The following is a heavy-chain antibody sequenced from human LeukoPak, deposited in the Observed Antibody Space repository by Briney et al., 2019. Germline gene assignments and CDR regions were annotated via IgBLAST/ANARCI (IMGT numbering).Heavy chain of an antibody. D-gene: IGHD2-15*01. J-gene: IGHJ6*03. CDR3: ARKSVAATPRDIVYQYSYMDV. CDR2: ISTNTGNP. CDR1: GYTFTSYA. Sequence: ASVKVSCKPSGYTFTSYAMNWVRQAPGQGLEGMGWISTNTGNPTYAQGFTGRFVFSLDTSVSTAYLQISSLKAEDTAVYYCARKSVAATPRDIVYQYSYMDVWGKGTTVTVSS. V-gene: IGHV7-4-1*02.